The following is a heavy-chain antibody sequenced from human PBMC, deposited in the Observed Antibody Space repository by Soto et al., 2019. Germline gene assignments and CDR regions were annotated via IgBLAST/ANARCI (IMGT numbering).Heavy chain of an antibody. V-gene: IGHV3-23*01. CDR3: AKRYGSGSYRDFNSYYGMDI. Sequence: GGSLRLSCAASRFTFVNYGMSWVRQGPGKGLEWVSGISPTGDKTYYADTGKGRFIISRDNSQKTLSLEMNNVRAEDTAVYYCAKRYGSGSYRDFNSYYGMDIWGQGTTVTVSS. CDR2: ISPTGDKT. CDR1: RFTFVNYG. D-gene: IGHD3-10*01. J-gene: IGHJ6*02.